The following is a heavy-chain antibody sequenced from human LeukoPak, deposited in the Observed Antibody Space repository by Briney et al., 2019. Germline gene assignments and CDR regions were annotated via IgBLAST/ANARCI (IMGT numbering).Heavy chain of an antibody. CDR3: ARSDSITIFGVVSGFDY. CDR2: ISGSGGST. Sequence: GGSLRLSCAASGFTFSSYAMSWVRQAPGKGLEWVSAISGSGGSTYYADSVKGRFTISRDNSKNTLYLQMNSLRAEDTAVYYCARSDSITIFGVVSGFDYWGQGTLVTVSS. D-gene: IGHD3-3*01. CDR1: GFTFSSYA. V-gene: IGHV3-23*01. J-gene: IGHJ4*02.